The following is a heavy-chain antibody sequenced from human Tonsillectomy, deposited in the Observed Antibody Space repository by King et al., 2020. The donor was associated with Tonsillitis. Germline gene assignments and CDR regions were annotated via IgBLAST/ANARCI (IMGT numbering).Heavy chain of an antibody. CDR3: AKADYDSSGYLFDY. D-gene: IGHD3-22*01. J-gene: IGHJ4*02. Sequence: VQLVEPGGGVVQPGGSLRLSCAASGFTFSSYGMHWVRQAPGKGLEWVAFIRYDGSNKYYADSVKGRFTISRDNSKNTLYLQMNSLRAEDTAVYYCAKADYDSSGYLFDYWGQGTLVTVSS. CDR1: GFTFSSYG. CDR2: IRYDGSNK. V-gene: IGHV3-30*02.